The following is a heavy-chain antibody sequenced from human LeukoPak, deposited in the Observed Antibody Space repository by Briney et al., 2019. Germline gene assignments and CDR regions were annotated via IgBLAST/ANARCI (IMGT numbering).Heavy chain of an antibody. J-gene: IGHJ4*02. V-gene: IGHV3-23*01. CDR3: AKVDGDY. Sequence: AGGSLRLSCAASAFTFSSYAMSWVRQAPGKGLEWVSSISGSGGSTYYADSVKGRFTISRDIPKNTLYLQMNSLRAEDTAVYYCAKVDGDYWGQGTLVTVSS. D-gene: IGHD5-24*01. CDR1: AFTFSSYA. CDR2: ISGSGGST.